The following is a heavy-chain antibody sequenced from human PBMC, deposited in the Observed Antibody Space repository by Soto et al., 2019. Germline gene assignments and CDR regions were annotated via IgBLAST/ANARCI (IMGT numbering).Heavy chain of an antibody. D-gene: IGHD3-22*01. CDR2: ISTYSGNT. CDR1: GYTFTAYG. Sequence: ASVKVSFKASGYTFTAYGISWLRQAPGQGLEWMAWISTYSGNTDFAQKVQGRVTLTADTSTSTAYMELRNLTSDDTAVYYCATSDNSGYDQPVVYWGQGTLVTAPQ. V-gene: IGHV1-18*01. CDR3: ATSDNSGYDQPVVY. J-gene: IGHJ4*02.